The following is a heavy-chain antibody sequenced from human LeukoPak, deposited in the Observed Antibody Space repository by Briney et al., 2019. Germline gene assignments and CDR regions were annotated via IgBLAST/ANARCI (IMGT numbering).Heavy chain of an antibody. V-gene: IGHV3-33*08. J-gene: IGHJ4*02. CDR2: IWYDGNNK. CDR1: GFTLSIYA. D-gene: IGHD3-16*01. Sequence: PGRSQRLPHASSGFTLSIYATQSVPQAPGKGLEWVAVIWYDGNNKYYADSVKGRFTISRDNSKNTLYLQMNSLRAEDMAVYYCATVWGLVARLIYYWGQGTLVTVSS. CDR3: ATVWGLVARLIYY.